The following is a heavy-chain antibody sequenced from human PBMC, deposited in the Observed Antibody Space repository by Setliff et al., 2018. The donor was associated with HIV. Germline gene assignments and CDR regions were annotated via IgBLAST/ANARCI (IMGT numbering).Heavy chain of an antibody. CDR3: ARDGEGEAAAGDYFDH. CDR1: GYTFSGYY. D-gene: IGHD6-13*01. Sequence: GASVKVSCKASGYTFSGYYMHWVRQAPGQGLEWMGIINPRGDKTTYVQRFQGRVTVTRDTSTSTVFMELSSLASDDTAIYYCARDGEGEAAAGDYFDHWGQGTLVTVSS. J-gene: IGHJ4*02. CDR2: INPRGDKT. V-gene: IGHV1-46*01.